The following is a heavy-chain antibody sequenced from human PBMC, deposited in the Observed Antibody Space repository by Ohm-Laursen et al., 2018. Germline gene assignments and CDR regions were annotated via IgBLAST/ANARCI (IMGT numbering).Heavy chain of an antibody. CDR3: ARVPRRDGYNPLDY. CDR1: GGSISSYY. J-gene: IGHJ4*02. CDR2: IYYSGST. Sequence: SETLSLTCTVSGGSISSYYWSWIRQPPGKGLEWIGYIYYSGSTNYNPSLKSRVTISVDTSKNQFSLKLSSVTAADTAVYYCARVPRRDGYNPLDYWGQGTLVTVPS. D-gene: IGHD5-24*01. V-gene: IGHV4-59*01.